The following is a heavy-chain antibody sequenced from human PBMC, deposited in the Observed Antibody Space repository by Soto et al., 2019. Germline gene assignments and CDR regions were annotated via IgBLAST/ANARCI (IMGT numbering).Heavy chain of an antibody. J-gene: IGHJ4*02. Sequence: DVQLVESGGGLVQPGGSLRLSCAASGFTFTTYWMHWVRQAPGKGLVWVSRINPEETTATYADSVEGRFTISRDNAKNMLYLEMNSLRAEDTAVYYCTGETFGARDYWGQGTLVTVSS. V-gene: IGHV3-74*01. CDR3: TGETFGARDY. CDR2: INPEETTA. CDR1: GFTFTTYW. D-gene: IGHD2-15*01.